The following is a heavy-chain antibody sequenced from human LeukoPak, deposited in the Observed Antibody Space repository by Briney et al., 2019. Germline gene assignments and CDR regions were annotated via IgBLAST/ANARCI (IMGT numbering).Heavy chain of an antibody. D-gene: IGHD4-11*01. CDR2: IYNSGST. CDR1: VGSLSSYY. V-gene: IGHV4-59*01. CDR3: ARDLEEGIYSNVDY. Sequence: SETLSLTCTVSVGSLSSYYWSWIRQPPGKGLEWIGYIYNSGSTNYNPSLKSRVTISVDTSKNQFSLKLSSVTAADTAVYYCARDLEEGIYSNVDYWGQGTLVTVSS. J-gene: IGHJ4*02.